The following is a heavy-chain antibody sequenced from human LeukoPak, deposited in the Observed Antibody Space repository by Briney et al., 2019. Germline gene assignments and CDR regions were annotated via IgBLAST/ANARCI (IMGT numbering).Heavy chain of an antibody. CDR3: AKSPWGSSWYGGEYFQH. Sequence: GGSLRLSCAASGFTFSSYAMSWVRQAPGKGLEWVSGISGSGGSTYYADSVKGRFTVSRDNSKNTLYLQMNSLRAEDTAVYYCAKSPWGSSWYGGEYFQHWGQGTLVTVSS. CDR1: GFTFSSYA. D-gene: IGHD6-13*01. V-gene: IGHV3-23*01. CDR2: ISGSGGST. J-gene: IGHJ1*01.